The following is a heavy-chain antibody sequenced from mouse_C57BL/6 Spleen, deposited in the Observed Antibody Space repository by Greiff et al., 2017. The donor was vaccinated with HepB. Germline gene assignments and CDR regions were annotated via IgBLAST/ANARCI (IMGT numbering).Heavy chain of an antibody. Sequence: VQLQQSGAELVRPGTSVKVSCKASGYAFTNYLIEWVKQRPGQGLEWIGVINPGSGGTNYNEKFKGKATLTADKSSSTAYMQLSSLPSEDSAVYFCARYESDCWFAYWGQGTLVTVSA. D-gene: IGHD2-12*01. CDR2: INPGSGGT. CDR3: ARYESDCWFAY. V-gene: IGHV1-54*01. CDR1: GYAFTNYL. J-gene: IGHJ3*01.